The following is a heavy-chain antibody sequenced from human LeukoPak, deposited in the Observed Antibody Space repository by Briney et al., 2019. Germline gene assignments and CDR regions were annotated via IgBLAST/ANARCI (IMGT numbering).Heavy chain of an antibody. Sequence: SETLSLTCTVSGGSLSYYYWSGIRHSPGKGREWVGYIYYSGTTNYNPSLKSRVTISVDTSKNQFSLQLRSVTAADTAVYYCAREDPQTTVPEGMDVWGQGTTVTVSS. CDR2: IYYSGTT. J-gene: IGHJ6*02. CDR1: GGSLSYYY. D-gene: IGHD4-17*01. CDR3: AREDPQTTVPEGMDV. V-gene: IGHV4-59*01.